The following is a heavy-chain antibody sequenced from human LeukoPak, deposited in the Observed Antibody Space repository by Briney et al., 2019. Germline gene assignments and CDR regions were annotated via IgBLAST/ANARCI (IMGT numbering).Heavy chain of an antibody. CDR2: IYYSGST. Sequence: SETLSLTCTVAGGSISSYYWSWIRQPPGKGLEWIGYIYYSGSTNYNPSLKRRVTISVDPSNNQFSLKLSSVTAADPALYYCARVRSSGYMDVWGKGTTVTVSS. CDR1: GGSISSYY. J-gene: IGHJ6*03. D-gene: IGHD6-6*01. V-gene: IGHV4-59*01. CDR3: ARVRSSGYMDV.